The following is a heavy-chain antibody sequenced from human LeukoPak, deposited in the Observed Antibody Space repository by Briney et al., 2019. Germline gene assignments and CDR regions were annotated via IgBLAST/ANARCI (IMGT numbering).Heavy chain of an antibody. D-gene: IGHD3-22*01. V-gene: IGHV4-4*02. J-gene: IGHJ4*02. Sequence: SETLSLTCAVSGGSISSSNWWSWVRQPPGKGLEWIGEIYHSGSTNYNPSLKSRVTISVDKSKNQFSLKLSSVTAADTAVYYCARHSRPYYYDSSGYTYFDYWGQGTLVTVSS. CDR3: ARHSRPYYYDSSGYTYFDY. CDR1: GGSISSSNW. CDR2: IYHSGST.